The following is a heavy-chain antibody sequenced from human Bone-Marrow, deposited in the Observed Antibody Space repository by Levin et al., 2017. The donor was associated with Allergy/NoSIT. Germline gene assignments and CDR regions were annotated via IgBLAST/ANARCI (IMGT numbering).Heavy chain of an antibody. CDR3: ARVSGTTKWLDP. Sequence: SETLSLTCAVSGGSLSGGGYSWSWIRQPPGKGLEWIGYIYHSGNTYYKSSLKSRVTISVDRSKNQFSLKLSSVTAADTAVYYCARVSGTTKWLDPWGQGALVTVSS. CDR1: GGSLSGGGYS. D-gene: IGHD1-7*01. V-gene: IGHV4-30-2*01. CDR2: IYHSGNT. J-gene: IGHJ5*02.